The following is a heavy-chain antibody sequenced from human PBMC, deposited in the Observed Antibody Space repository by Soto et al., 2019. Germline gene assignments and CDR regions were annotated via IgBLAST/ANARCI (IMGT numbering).Heavy chain of an antibody. J-gene: IGHJ4*02. CDR1: GFTFTRYS. CDR2: ISSTTNYI. Sequence: GGSLRLSCAAPGFTFTRYSMNWVRQAPGKGLEWVSSISSTTNYIYYGDSMKGRFTISRDNAKNSLYLEMNSLRAEDTAVYYYARESEDLTSNFDYWGQGTLVTVSS. V-gene: IGHV3-21*06. CDR3: ARESEDLTSNFDY.